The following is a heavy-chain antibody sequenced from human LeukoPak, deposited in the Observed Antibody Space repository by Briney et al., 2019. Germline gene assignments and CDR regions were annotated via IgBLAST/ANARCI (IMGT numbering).Heavy chain of an antibody. Sequence: ASVKVSCKASGYTFTKSYIHWVRQAPGQRLEWMGLINPGGDNTDYAQKFQGRVTMTSDTSARTVYMELSSLRSEDTAIYYCARVRDGYNDAYDIWGQGTVVTVPS. CDR3: ARVRDGYNDAYDI. CDR1: GYTFTKSY. J-gene: IGHJ3*02. V-gene: IGHV1-46*01. D-gene: IGHD5-24*01. CDR2: INPGGDNT.